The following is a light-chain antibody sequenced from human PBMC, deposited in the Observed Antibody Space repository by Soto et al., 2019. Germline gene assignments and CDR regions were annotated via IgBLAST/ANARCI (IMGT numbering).Light chain of an antibody. CDR3: SSYAGSSARVV. CDR2: EVT. J-gene: IGLJ2*01. CDR1: SSDVGYYDY. V-gene: IGLV2-8*01. Sequence: QSVLTQPPSASGFPGQSVTISCTGTSSDVGYYDYVSWYQQHPGKAPKLVIYEVTKRPSGVPDRVSASKSGNTASLTVSGLRAEDEADYYCSSYAGSSARVVFGGGTKVTVL.